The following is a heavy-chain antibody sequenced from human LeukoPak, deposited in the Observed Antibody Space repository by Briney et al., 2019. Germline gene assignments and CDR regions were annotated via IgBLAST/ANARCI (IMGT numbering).Heavy chain of an antibody. CDR1: GGSISSGDYY. V-gene: IGHV4-30-4*08. Sequence: SETLSLTCTVSGGSISSGDYYWSWIRQPPGKGLEWIGYIYYSGSTYYNPSLKSRVTISVDTSKNQFSLKLSSVTAADTAVYYCARGGGVPAAMGYWGQGTLVTVSS. CDR2: IYYSGST. CDR3: ARGGGVPAAMGY. J-gene: IGHJ4*02. D-gene: IGHD2-2*01.